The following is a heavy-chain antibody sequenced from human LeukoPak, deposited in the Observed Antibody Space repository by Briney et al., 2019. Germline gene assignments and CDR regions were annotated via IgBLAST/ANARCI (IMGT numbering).Heavy chain of an antibody. CDR2: IYYSGST. V-gene: IGHV4-39*01. CDR3: ARYSYDAFDI. D-gene: IGHD5-18*01. CDR1: GGSISSSSYY. Sequence: PSETLSLTCTVSGGSISSSSYYWGWIRQPPGKGLEWIGSIYYSGSTYYNPSLKSRVTISVDTSKNQFSLKLSPVTAADTAVYYCARYSYDAFDIWGQGTMVTVSS. J-gene: IGHJ3*02.